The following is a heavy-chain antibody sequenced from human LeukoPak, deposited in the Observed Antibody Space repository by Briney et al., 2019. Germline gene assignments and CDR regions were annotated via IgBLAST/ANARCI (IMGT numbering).Heavy chain of an antibody. D-gene: IGHD6-6*01. V-gene: IGHV2-70*11. J-gene: IGHJ4*02. CDR3: ARLYSSSSGLFDS. Sequence: SGPRLVNPTQTLTLTCTFSGFSLNTSGMCVVWIRQPPGKALEWLARIDWDDAKYYSTSLKTRLTISKDTSKNQVVLTMTNMDPVDTATYYCARLYSSSSGLFDSWGQGTLLTVSS. CDR1: GFSLNTSGMC. CDR2: IDWDDAK.